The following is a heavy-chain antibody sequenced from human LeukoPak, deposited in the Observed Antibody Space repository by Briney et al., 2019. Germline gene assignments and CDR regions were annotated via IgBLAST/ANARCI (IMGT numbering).Heavy chain of an antibody. CDR1: GGSISSGSYY. CDR2: IYTSGST. D-gene: IGHD3-10*01. CDR3: ARGDYYGSGLYYYYYMDV. J-gene: IGHJ6*03. Sequence: PSQTLSLTCTVSGGSISSGSYYWSWLRQPAGKGLEWIGRIYTSGSTYYNPSLKSRVTISVDTSKNQFSLKLSSVTAADTAVYYCARGDYYGSGLYYYYYMDVWGKGTTVTVSS. V-gene: IGHV4-61*02.